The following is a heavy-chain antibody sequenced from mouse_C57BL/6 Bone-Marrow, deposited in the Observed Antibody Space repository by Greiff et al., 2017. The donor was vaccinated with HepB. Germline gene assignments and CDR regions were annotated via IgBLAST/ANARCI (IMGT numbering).Heavy chain of an antibody. V-gene: IGHV5-17*01. CDR1: GFTFSDYG. CDR3: ARPYYYGSSFYAMDY. D-gene: IGHD1-1*01. J-gene: IGHJ4*01. Sequence: EVKLMESGGGLVKPGGSLKLSCAASGFTFSDYGMHWVRQAPEKGLEWVAYISSGSSTIYYADTVKGRFTISRDNDKNTLFLQMTSLRSEDTAMYYCARPYYYGSSFYAMDYWGQGTSVTVSS. CDR2: ISSGSSTI.